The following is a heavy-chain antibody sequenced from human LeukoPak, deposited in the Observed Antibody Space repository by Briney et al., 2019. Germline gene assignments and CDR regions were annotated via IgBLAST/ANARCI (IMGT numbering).Heavy chain of an antibody. CDR2: ISGSGGST. Sequence: QPGGSLRLSCAASGFTFSSYAMSWVRQAPGKGLEWVSAISGSGGSTHYADSVKGRFTISKDNSKNTLYLQMNSLRAEDTAVYYCAKDLMWAQGGSGWYRNAFDIWGQGTMVTVSS. CDR1: GFTFSSYA. D-gene: IGHD6-19*01. V-gene: IGHV3-23*01. J-gene: IGHJ3*02. CDR3: AKDLMWAQGGSGWYRNAFDI.